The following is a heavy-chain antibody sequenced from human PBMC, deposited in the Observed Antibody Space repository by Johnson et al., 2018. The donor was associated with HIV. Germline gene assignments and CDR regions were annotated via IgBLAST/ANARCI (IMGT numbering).Heavy chain of an antibody. CDR2: ISGSGGST. CDR3: ARLPSGYSRDGFNV. D-gene: IGHD5-18*01. CDR1: GLTFYTYA. J-gene: IGHJ3*01. Sequence: VQLVESGGALVQPGESLRLSCAASGLTFYTYALSWVRQAPGKGLEWVASISGSGGSTYYADSVKGRFTISRDNSKNTLYLQMNRLRAEDTAVYYCARLPSGYSRDGFNVWGQGTMVTLSS. V-gene: IGHV3-23*04.